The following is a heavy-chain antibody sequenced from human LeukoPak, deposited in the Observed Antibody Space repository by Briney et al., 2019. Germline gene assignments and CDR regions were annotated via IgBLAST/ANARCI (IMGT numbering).Heavy chain of an antibody. CDR3: ARYRGVVPAAIVDY. D-gene: IGHD2-2*01. CDR2: IYHSGST. Sequence: PSETLSLTCTVSGGSISSYYWNWIRQPPGRGLDWIGYIYHSGSTYYNPSLKSRVTISVDRSKNQFSLKLSSVTAADTAVYYCARYRGVVPAAIVDYWGQGTLVTVSS. V-gene: IGHV4-59*12. J-gene: IGHJ4*02. CDR1: GGSISSYY.